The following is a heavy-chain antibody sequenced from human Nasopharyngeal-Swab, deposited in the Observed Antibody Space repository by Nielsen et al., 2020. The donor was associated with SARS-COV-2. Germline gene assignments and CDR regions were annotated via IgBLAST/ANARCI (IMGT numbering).Heavy chain of an antibody. J-gene: IGHJ6*03. CDR3: ARETAYYDFWSGDMGYYYYYYMDV. CDR2: ISAYNGNT. V-gene: IGHV1-18*01. D-gene: IGHD3-3*01. CDR1: GYTLTSYG. Sequence: ASVKVSCKASGYTLTSYGISWVRQAPGQGLEWMGWISAYNGNTNYAQKLQGRVTMTTDTSTSTAYMELRSLRSDDTAVYYCARETAYYDFWSGDMGYYYYYYMDVWGKGTTVTVSS.